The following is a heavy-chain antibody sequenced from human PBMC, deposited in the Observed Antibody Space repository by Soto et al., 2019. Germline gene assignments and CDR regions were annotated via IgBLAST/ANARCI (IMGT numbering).Heavy chain of an antibody. Sequence: QVQVVQSGAEVKKPGASVKVSCKASGYALTSFALHWVRQVAGQRLEWMGWINAGNDNTKISQKFRGRVTIIRDTSANTVYMELSSLRSEDTALYYCAMGDGNFPYFDYWGQGTLVTVSS. V-gene: IGHV1-3*01. J-gene: IGHJ4*02. D-gene: IGHD3-16*01. CDR2: INAGNDNT. CDR3: AMGDGNFPYFDY. CDR1: GYALTSFA.